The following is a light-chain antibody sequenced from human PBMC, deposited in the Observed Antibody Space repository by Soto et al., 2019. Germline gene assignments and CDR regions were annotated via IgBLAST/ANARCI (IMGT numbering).Light chain of an antibody. CDR3: QQYVHWPPGT. Sequence: EIVVTQSPATLSVSPGERVTLSCRASQSVSSSLAWYQQRPGQAPRLLIYDTSTRAAGIAARFSGSESGTEFTLTISSLQSEDFAVYYCQQYVHWPPGTFGQGTKVDIK. J-gene: IGKJ1*01. V-gene: IGKV3-15*01. CDR1: QSVSSS. CDR2: DTS.